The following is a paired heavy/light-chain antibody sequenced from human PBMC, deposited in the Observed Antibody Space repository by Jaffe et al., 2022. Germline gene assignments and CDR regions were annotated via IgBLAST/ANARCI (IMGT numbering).Heavy chain of an antibody. V-gene: IGHV3-30*02. J-gene: IGHJ4*02. CDR3: AKEYSGYNLVLYYFDY. CDR1: GFNFRTYG. D-gene: IGHD5-12*01. Sequence: QVHLVESGGRVVQPGGSLTLSCAASGFNFRTYGMHWVRQAPGKGLEWVSFIQYDANTEYYADSVKGRFTISRDDSENTLYLHMTSLRAEDTAVYYCAKEYSGYNLVLYYFDYWGQGTLVTVSS. CDR2: IQYDANTE.
Light chain of an antibody. CDR1: QAIGSW. CDR3: QQANSFPFT. V-gene: IGKV1-12*01. CDR2: GAS. Sequence: DIQMTQSPSSVSASVGDRVTITCRASQAIGSWLAWYQQKPGKAPKLLIYGASSLQSGVPSRFSGSGSGTYFTLTITTLQPEDFATYYCQQANSFPFTFGPGTKVDIK. J-gene: IGKJ3*01.